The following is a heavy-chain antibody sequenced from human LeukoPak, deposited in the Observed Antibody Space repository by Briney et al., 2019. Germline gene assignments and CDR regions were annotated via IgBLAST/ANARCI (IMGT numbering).Heavy chain of an antibody. CDR1: GFTFSSYS. J-gene: IGHJ4*02. D-gene: IGHD6-13*01. CDR3: ARVLVSSWSECFDY. V-gene: IGHV3-21*01. CDR2: ISGSSSYI. Sequence: TGGSLRLSCAASGFTFSSYSMNWVRQAPGKGLEWVSSISGSSSYINYADSVKGRFTISRDNAKNTLYLQMNSLRAEDTAVYYCARVLVSSWSECFDYWGQGTLVTVSS.